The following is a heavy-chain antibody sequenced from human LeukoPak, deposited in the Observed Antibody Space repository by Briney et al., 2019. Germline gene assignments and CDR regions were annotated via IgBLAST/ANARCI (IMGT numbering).Heavy chain of an antibody. D-gene: IGHD6-13*01. Sequence: GGSLRLSCAASGFTFSSYSMNWVRQAPGKGLEWVSSISSSSYIYYADSVKGRFTISRDNAKNSLYLQMNSLRAEDTAVYYCARERVVAAAVPFDYWGQGTLVTVSS. V-gene: IGHV3-21*01. CDR2: ISSSSYI. CDR3: ARERVVAAAVPFDY. CDR1: GFTFSSYS. J-gene: IGHJ4*02.